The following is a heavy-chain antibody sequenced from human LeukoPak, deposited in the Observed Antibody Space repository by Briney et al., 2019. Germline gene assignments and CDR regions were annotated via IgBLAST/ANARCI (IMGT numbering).Heavy chain of an antibody. CDR2: ISGSGGST. Sequence: GGSLRLSCAASGFTFSSYAMSWVRQAPGKGLEWVSAISGSGGSTYYADSVKGRFTISRDNSKNTLYLQMNSLRAEDTAVYYCARDCGGSCQQDDAFDIWGQGTMVTVSS. CDR3: ARDCGGSCQQDDAFDI. CDR1: GFTFSSYA. V-gene: IGHV3-23*01. D-gene: IGHD2-15*01. J-gene: IGHJ3*02.